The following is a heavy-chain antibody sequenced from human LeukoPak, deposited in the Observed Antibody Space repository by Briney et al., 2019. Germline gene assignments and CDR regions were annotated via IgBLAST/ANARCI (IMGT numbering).Heavy chain of an antibody. J-gene: IGHJ6*02. CDR2: IYYSGST. Sequence: SETLSLTCTVSGGSISSYYWSWIRQPPGKGLEWIGYIYYSGSTNYNPSLKSRVTISVDTSKNQFSLKLSSVTAADTAVYYCARDLRDSDSSWSRYYYYGMDVWGQGTTVTVSS. V-gene: IGHV4-59*12. CDR3: ARDLRDSDSSWSRYYYYGMDV. CDR1: GGSISSYY. D-gene: IGHD6-13*01.